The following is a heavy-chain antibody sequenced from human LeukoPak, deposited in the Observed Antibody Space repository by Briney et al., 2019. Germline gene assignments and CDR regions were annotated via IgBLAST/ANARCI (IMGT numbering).Heavy chain of an antibody. CDR2: SNPNSGCT. CDR1: GYTVTGYY. Sequence: ASVNVSCKASGYTVTGYYMHGVRQSPGQGLEWMGWSNPNSGCTNYAQKFQGRVTMTRGTAISTAYMELSRLRSDDTAVYYRASHWVGYNPLQYYYYMDVWGKGTTVTVSS. D-gene: IGHD5-18*01. J-gene: IGHJ6*03. CDR3: ASHWVGYNPLQYYYYMDV. V-gene: IGHV1-2*02.